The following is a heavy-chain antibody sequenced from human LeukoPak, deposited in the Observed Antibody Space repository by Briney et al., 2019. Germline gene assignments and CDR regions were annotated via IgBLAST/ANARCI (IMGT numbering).Heavy chain of an antibody. D-gene: IGHD5-12*01. CDR2: IIPILGIA. CDR3: ARAVANNNWFDP. J-gene: IGHJ5*02. CDR1: GYTFTSYG. V-gene: IGHV1-69*04. Sequence: SVKVSCKASGYTFTSYGISWVRQAPGQGLEWMGRIIPILGIANYAQKFQGRVTITADKSTSTAYMELSSLRSEDTAVYYCARAVANNNWFDPWGQGTLVTVSS.